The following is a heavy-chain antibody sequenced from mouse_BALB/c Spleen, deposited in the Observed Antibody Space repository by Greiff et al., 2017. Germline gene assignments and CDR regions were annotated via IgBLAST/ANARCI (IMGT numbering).Heavy chain of an antibody. CDR3: AGGWDVFDY. CDR2: ISSGSSTI. Sequence: EVQLVESGGGLVQPGGSRKLSCAASGFTFSSFGMHWVRQAPEKGLEWVAYISSGSSTIYYADTVKGRFTISRDNPKNTLFLQMTSLRSEDTAMYYCAGGWDVFDYWGQGTTLTVSS. J-gene: IGHJ2*01. CDR1: GFTFSSFG. V-gene: IGHV5-17*02. D-gene: IGHD4-1*01.